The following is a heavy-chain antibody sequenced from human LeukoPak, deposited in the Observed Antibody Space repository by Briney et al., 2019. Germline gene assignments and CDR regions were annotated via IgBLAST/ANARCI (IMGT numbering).Heavy chain of an antibody. V-gene: IGHV3-30*03. D-gene: IGHD3-3*01. CDR2: ISYDGSNK. CDR3: ATIFGVVLFDY. Sequence: GRSLRLSCAASGFTFSSYGMHWVRQAPGKGLEWVAVISYDGSNKYYADSVKGRFTISRDNSKNTVYLQMNSLRAEDTAVYYCATIFGVVLFDYWGQGTLVTVSS. CDR1: GFTFSSYG. J-gene: IGHJ4*02.